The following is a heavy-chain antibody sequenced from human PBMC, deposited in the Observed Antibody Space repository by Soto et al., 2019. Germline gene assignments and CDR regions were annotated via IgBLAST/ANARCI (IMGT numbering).Heavy chain of an antibody. CDR2: ISAYNGNT. D-gene: IGHD4-4*01. V-gene: IGHV1-18*01. Sequence: QVQLVQSGAEVKKPGASVKVSWKASGYTFTSYGISWVRQAPGQGLEWMGWISAYNGNTNYSQKFQGRVTMTTDTTSRTAYMELRSLRPDDPAVYYSARDHPTDYGNHVRLGNYFDYWGQGARVTVSS. CDR1: GYTFTSYG. J-gene: IGHJ4*02. CDR3: ARDHPTDYGNHVRLGNYFDY.